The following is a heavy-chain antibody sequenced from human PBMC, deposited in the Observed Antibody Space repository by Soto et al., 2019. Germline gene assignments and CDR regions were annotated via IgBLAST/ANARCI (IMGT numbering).Heavy chain of an antibody. D-gene: IGHD3-22*01. Sequence: SVKISCKASGGTFSSYAISWVRQAPGQGLEWMGGIIPIFGTANYAQKFQGRVTITADKSTSTAYMELSSLRSEDTAVYYCARDQGRGYYDSSGYYGPGWYSDYWGQGPPVTVS. V-gene: IGHV1-69*06. CDR2: IIPIFGTA. CDR3: ARDQGRGYYDSSGYYGPGWYSDY. J-gene: IGHJ4*02. CDR1: GGTFSSYA.